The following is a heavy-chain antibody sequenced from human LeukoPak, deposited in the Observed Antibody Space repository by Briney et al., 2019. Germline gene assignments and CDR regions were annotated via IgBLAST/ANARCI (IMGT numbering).Heavy chain of an antibody. D-gene: IGHD3-10*01. J-gene: IGHJ4*02. Sequence: SVKVSCKASGYTFTSYAISWVRQAPGQGLEWMGRIIPIFGTANYAQKFQGRVTITTDESTSTAYMELSSLRSEDTAVYYCARDSPYYYGSGSLGYWGQGTLVTVSS. V-gene: IGHV1-69*05. CDR3: ARDSPYYYGSGSLGY. CDR1: GYTFTSYA. CDR2: IIPIFGTA.